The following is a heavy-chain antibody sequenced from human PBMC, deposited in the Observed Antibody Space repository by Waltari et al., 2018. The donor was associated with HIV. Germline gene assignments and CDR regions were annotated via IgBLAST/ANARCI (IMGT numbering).Heavy chain of an antibody. CDR2: ISSGSVYI. J-gene: IGHJ3*02. CDR3: ARDEAEMATLTAFDI. Sequence: EVQLVESGGGLVKPGGSMRLSCAASRSPLRSYSMNWVRQAPGKGLEWVSSISSGSVYIYYADSVKGRFTISRDNAKNSLYLQMNSLRAEDTAVYYCARDEAEMATLTAFDIWGQGTMVTVSS. V-gene: IGHV3-21*01. D-gene: IGHD5-12*01. CDR1: RSPLRSYS.